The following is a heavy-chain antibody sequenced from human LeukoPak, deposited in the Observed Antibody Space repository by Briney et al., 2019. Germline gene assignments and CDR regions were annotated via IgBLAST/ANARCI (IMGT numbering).Heavy chain of an antibody. V-gene: IGHV4-38-2*02. D-gene: IGHD4-23*01. CDR3: ARQGRTPAHYTGNSPYFFDY. Sequence: SETLSLTCTVSGYSINSGYTWGWIRQPPGKGLEWIGNIYHSGGTYYNPSLTSRVTISVDTSKNQFSLKLTSVTAADTAVYYCARQGRTPAHYTGNSPYFFDYWGQGTLVTVSS. J-gene: IGHJ4*02. CDR1: GYSINSGYT. CDR2: IYHSGGT.